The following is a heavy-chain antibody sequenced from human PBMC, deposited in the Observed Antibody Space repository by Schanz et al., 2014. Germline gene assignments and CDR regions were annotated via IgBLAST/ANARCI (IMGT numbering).Heavy chain of an antibody. V-gene: IGHV3-23*04. CDR1: GFGFSSYS. D-gene: IGHD6-13*01. J-gene: IGHJ4*02. CDR2: ISGGGGTT. CDR3: AKSQGSSFDS. Sequence: EVQLVESGGGLIQPGGSLRLSCAASGFGFSSYSMNWVRQAPGKGLEWVSAISGGGGTTYYADSVKGRFTISRDNSKNTLYLQMSSLRAEDTAVYYCAKSQGSSFDSWGQGTLVTVSS.